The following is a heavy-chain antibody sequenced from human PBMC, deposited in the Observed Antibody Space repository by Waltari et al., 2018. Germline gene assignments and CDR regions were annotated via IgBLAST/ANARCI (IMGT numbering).Heavy chain of an antibody. D-gene: IGHD1-26*01. V-gene: IGHV3-9*03. J-gene: IGHJ4*02. CDR2: LSWNSGTI. Sequence: EVQLVESGGGLVQLGRSLRLSCAASGFTFVDYSMHWVRQVPGKGLEWVSGLSWNSGTIYYADSVKGRFTVSRDNDKNSLYLQMNSLRPEDMALYYCAKGLYSGSYDVFDYWGQGALVTVSS. CDR3: AKGLYSGSYDVFDY. CDR1: GFTFVDYS.